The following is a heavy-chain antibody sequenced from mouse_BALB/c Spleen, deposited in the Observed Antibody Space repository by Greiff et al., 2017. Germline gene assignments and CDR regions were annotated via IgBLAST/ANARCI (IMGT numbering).Heavy chain of an antibody. CDR1: GYAFSSSW. D-gene: IGHD1-1*01. CDR2: IYPGDGDT. J-gene: IGHJ4*01. CDR3: ARSGDYDRAMDY. Sequence: QVQLQQSGPELVKPGASVKISCKASGYAFSSSWMNWVKQRPGQGLEWIGRIYPGDGDTNYNGKFKGKATLTADKSSSTAYMQLSSLTSVDSAVYFCARSGDYDRAMDYWGQGTSVTVSS. V-gene: IGHV1-82*01.